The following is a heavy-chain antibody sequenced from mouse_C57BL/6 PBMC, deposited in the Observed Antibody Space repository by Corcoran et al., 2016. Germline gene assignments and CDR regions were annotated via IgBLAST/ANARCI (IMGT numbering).Heavy chain of an antibody. Sequence: EIQLQQSGPVLVKPGASVKMSCKASGYTFTDYYMNWVKQSHGKSLEWIGNINPYNGGTSYNQKFKGKATLTVDKSSSTAYMELNSLTTEDSAVYYFCTWANGSIDYFDYWGQGTTLTVSS. CDR1: GYTFTDYY. D-gene: IGHD1-1*01. V-gene: IGHV1-19*01. CDR3: CTWANGSIDYFDY. CDR2: INPYNGGT. J-gene: IGHJ2*01.